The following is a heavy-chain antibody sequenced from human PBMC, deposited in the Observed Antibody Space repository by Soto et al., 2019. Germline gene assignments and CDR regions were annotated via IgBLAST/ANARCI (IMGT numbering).Heavy chain of an antibody. Sequence: LRLSCAASGFTFSSYEMNWVRQAPGKGLEWVSYISSSGSTIYYADSVKGRFTISRDNAKNSLYLQMNSLRAEDTAVYYCARVGSSGYYVMDVWGQGTTVTVSS. D-gene: IGHD3-22*01. CDR3: ARVGSSGYYVMDV. CDR1: GFTFSSYE. J-gene: IGHJ6*02. V-gene: IGHV3-48*03. CDR2: ISSSGSTI.